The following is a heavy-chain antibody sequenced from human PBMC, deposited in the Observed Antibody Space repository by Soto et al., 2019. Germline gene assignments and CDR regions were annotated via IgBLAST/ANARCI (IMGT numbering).Heavy chain of an antibody. CDR3: ARMQAAVTHY. V-gene: IGHV4-39*01. CDR1: GDSISGSPYF. CDR2: IFYDGYT. D-gene: IGHD6-13*01. Sequence: QLQLQESGPGLVMPSETLSLTCTVSGDSISGSPYFWGWIRQPPGKRLEWIGSIFYDGYTLYTPSLWSRVTISVDTSKNQFSLKLAYVAAADTATYFCARMQAAVTHYWGQGTLVTVSS. J-gene: IGHJ4*02.